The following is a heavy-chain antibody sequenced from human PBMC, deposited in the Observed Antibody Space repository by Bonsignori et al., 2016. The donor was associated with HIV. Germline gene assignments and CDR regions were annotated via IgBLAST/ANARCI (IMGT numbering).Heavy chain of an antibody. CDR3: TRVHPGPTGYNHY. J-gene: IGHJ4*02. Sequence: QRQLQESGPGLVKSSETLSLICIVSGDSISSSSHYWGWISQPPGKGLEWIGSISYSGSTYYNPSLKSRLTLSLDTSNNHFSLKLSSVTAADTAVYYCTRVHPGPTGYNHYWGQGTLVTVSS. CDR1: GDSISSSSHY. CDR2: ISYSGST. D-gene: IGHD5-18*01. V-gene: IGHV4-39*07.